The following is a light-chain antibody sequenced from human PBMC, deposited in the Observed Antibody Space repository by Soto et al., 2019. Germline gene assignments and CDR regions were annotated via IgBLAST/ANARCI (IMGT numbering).Light chain of an antibody. J-gene: IGLJ1*01. CDR2: DVT. Sequence: QSVLTQPASVSGPPGQSITISCTGTSSDVGAYNYVSWYQHHPGKAPRLVIYDVTNRPSGISERFSGSKSGNTASLTISGLLAEDEDDYYCTSYRSVSTYVFGSGTKLTVL. V-gene: IGLV2-14*01. CDR1: SSDVGAYNY. CDR3: TSYRSVSTYV.